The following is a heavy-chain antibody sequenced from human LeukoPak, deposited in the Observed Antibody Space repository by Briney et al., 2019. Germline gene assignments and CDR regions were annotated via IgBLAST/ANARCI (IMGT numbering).Heavy chain of an antibody. J-gene: IGHJ2*01. CDR3: ARGVGQYQLLENYWYFDL. Sequence: SQTLSLTCTVSGGSISSGDYYWSWIRQPPGKGLEWIGYIYYSGSTNYNPSLKSRVTISVDTSKNQFSLKLSSVTAADTAVYYCARGVGQYQLLENYWYFDLWGRGTLVTVSS. CDR1: GGSISSGDYY. V-gene: IGHV4-30-4*08. D-gene: IGHD2-2*01. CDR2: IYYSGST.